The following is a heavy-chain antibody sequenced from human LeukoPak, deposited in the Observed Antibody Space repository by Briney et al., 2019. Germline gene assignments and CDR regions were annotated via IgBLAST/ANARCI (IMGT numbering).Heavy chain of an antibody. J-gene: IGHJ4*02. CDR3: ARGGSGSYSAFDF. CDR2: FSYGGST. V-gene: IGHV4-39*07. D-gene: IGHD1-26*01. CDR1: GGSISGSIYN. Sequence: SETLSLTCSVSGGSISGSIYNWGWIRQPPGKGLEWIASFSYGGSTNYNPSLKSRVTMSVDTSKNQFSLKLSSMTAADTAVYYCARGGSGSYSAFDFWGQGTLVTVSS.